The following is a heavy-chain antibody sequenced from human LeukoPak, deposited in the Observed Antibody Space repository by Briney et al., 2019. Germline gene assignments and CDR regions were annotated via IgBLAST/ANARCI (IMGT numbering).Heavy chain of an antibody. V-gene: IGHV1-2*02. D-gene: IGHD3-22*01. CDR1: GYTFTGYY. Sequence: GASVKVSCKASGYTFTGYYMHWVRQAPGQGLEWMGWINPNSGGTNYAQKFQGRVTMTRDTSISTAYMELSRLRSDDTAVYYCARYYYYDSSGYYFDYWGQGTLVTVSS. CDR2: INPNSGGT. CDR3: ARYYYYDSSGYYFDY. J-gene: IGHJ4*02.